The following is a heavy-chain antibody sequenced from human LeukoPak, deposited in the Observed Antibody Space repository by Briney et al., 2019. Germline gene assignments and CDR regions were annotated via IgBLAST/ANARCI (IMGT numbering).Heavy chain of an antibody. CDR2: IYPGDSDT. CDR1: GSIFTSFW. Sequence: GESLQISCKGSGSIFTSFWIGWVRPLPGKGLEWMGIIYPGDSDTRYSPSFQGQVTISADKSISTAYLQWSSLKASDTAMYYCARLIGVPAASPWFDPWGQGTLVTVSS. D-gene: IGHD2-2*01. J-gene: IGHJ5*02. V-gene: IGHV5-51*01. CDR3: ARLIGVPAASPWFDP.